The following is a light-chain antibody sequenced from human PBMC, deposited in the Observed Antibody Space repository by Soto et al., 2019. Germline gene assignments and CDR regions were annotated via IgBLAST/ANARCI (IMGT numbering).Light chain of an antibody. CDR1: QSVLYSSDNRNY. CDR3: QQYYGSPLT. CDR2: WAS. V-gene: IGKV4-1*01. Sequence: DIVMTQSPDSLAVSLGERATINCMSSQSVLYSSDNRNYFAWFQQKPGQPPKLLIYWASTRESGVPDRFTGSGSGTDFTLTISNLQAEDVAVYFCQQYYGSPLTFGGGTKVEI. J-gene: IGKJ4*01.